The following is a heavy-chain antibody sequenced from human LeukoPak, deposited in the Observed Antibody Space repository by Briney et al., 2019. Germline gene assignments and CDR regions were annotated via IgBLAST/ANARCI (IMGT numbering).Heavy chain of an antibody. CDR1: GFTFSSYS. CDR2: ISSSSSTI. D-gene: IGHD3-3*01. J-gene: IGHJ4*02. CDR3: SRFWSGYYPDLDDY. Sequence: GGSLSLSCAASGFTFSSYSMNWVRQAPGKGLEWVSYISSSSSTIYYADSVKGRFTISRDNAKNSLYLQMNSLRAEDTAVYYCSRFWSGYYPDLDDYWGQGTLVTVSS. V-gene: IGHV3-48*01.